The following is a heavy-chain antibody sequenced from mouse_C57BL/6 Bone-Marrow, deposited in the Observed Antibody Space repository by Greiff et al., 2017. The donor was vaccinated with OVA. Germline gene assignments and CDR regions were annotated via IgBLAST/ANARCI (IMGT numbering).Heavy chain of an antibody. CDR1: GYSITSGYY. D-gene: IGHD3-3*01. Sequence: LVESGPGLVKPSQSLSLTCSVTGYSITSGYYWNWIRQFPGNKLEWMGYISYDGSNNYNPSLKNRISITRDTSKNQFFLKLNSVTTEDTATYYCARRAPNSDYWGQGTTLTVSS. CDR3: ARRAPNSDY. V-gene: IGHV3-6*01. CDR2: ISYDGSN. J-gene: IGHJ2*01.